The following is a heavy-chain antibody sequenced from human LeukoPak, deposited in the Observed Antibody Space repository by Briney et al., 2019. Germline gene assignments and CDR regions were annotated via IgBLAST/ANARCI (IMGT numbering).Heavy chain of an antibody. CDR1: GFTFSGFW. V-gene: IGHV3-7*03. D-gene: IGHD6-6*01. J-gene: IGHJ3*01. Sequence: GGSLRLSCAVSGFTFSGFWMSWSRQAPGKGLEWVASINSDGSEGYYADVVKGRFTISRDNAKNSLYLQINSLRAEDTAVYYCARSSYSSSSSVWGQGTKVTVSS. CDR2: INSDGSEG. CDR3: ARSSYSSSSSV.